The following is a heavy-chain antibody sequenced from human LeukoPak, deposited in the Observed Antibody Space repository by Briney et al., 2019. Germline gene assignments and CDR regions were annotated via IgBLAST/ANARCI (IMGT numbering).Heavy chain of an antibody. V-gene: IGHV3-30*14. CDR2: ISYDGSNK. Sequence: GGSLRLSCAASGFTFSSYAMHWVRQAPGKGLEWVAVISYDGSNKYYADSVKGRFTISRDNSKNTLYLHINNLRAEDTAVYYCARAVEYYKILTGYAQYYFDYWGQGTQVTVSS. CDR1: GFTFSSYA. CDR3: ARAVEYYKILTGYAQYYFDY. D-gene: IGHD3-9*01. J-gene: IGHJ4*02.